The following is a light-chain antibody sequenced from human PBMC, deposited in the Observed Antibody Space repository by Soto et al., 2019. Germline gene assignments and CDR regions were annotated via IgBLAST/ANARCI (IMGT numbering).Light chain of an antibody. CDR1: QSVTVN. V-gene: IGKV3-15*01. J-gene: IGKJ1*01. Sequence: EIVMTQSPATLSLSPGERATLSCRASQSVTVNLAWYQQKPGQAPRLLIYRASTRATGIPARFSAGGSGTESTLTISSLQSEDFAVYICQQYNDWPPRWTFGQGTKVEIK. CDR2: RAS. CDR3: QQYNDWPPRWT.